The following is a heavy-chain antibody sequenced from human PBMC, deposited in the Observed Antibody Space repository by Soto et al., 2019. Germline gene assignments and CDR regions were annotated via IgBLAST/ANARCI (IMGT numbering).Heavy chain of an antibody. D-gene: IGHD4-17*01. J-gene: IGHJ1*01. V-gene: IGHV4-31*03. CDR3: ARTSGDYGLSKYFQH. CDR1: GGSISSGDYY. CDR2: IYYSGTT. Sequence: QVQLQESGPGLVEPSQTLSLICTVSGGSISSGDYYWSWIRQLPGKGLEWIGYIYYSGTTFHNPSLKSRVSRSVDTSKNLFSLKLSSVTAADTAVYYCARTSGDYGLSKYFQHWGQGTLVTVSS.